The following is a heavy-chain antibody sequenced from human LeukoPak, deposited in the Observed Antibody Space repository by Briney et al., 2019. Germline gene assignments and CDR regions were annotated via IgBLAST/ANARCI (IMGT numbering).Heavy chain of an antibody. CDR2: IGTGGDS. V-gene: IGHV3-13*01. CDR1: GFTFNTYD. CDR3: VRGCMFCRWKTYFDP. Sequence: GGSLRLSCAASGFTFNTYDMHWVRQAAGKGLEWGSAIGTGGDSFYPDSVKGRFTMSRENAKNSVYLQMNSLRAEDTAVYYCVRGCMFCRWKTYFDPWGQGTLVTVSS. J-gene: IGHJ5*02. D-gene: IGHD2-8*01.